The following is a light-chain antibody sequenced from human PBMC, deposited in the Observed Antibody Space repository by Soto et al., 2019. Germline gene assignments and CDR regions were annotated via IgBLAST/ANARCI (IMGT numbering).Light chain of an antibody. J-gene: IGKJ4*01. V-gene: IGKV1-5*03. CDR3: HQYSGTLLT. CDR2: RTS. Sequence: IPMIQSPSSLSASVGDTVTITCRASQDVSVYVASYQHKAGQGPRLLIHRTSTLQFGVPSRFSGSGSGIEFTLTISDLEPDDSATYYCHQYSGTLLTFGGGTKV. CDR1: QDVSVY.